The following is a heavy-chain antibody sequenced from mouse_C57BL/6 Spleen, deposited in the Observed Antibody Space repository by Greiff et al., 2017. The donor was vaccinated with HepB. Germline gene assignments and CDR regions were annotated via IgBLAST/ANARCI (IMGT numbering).Heavy chain of an antibody. Sequence: VQLQQSGAELVKPGASVKISCKASGYAFSSYWMNWVKQRPGKGLEWIGQIYPGDGDTNYNGKFKGKATLTADKSSSTAYMQLSSLPSEDSAVYVCARGASTVVGYYFDYWGEGTTLTVSS. D-gene: IGHD1-1*01. CDR3: ARGASTVVGYYFDY. CDR2: IYPGDGDT. CDR1: GYAFSSYW. V-gene: IGHV1-80*01. J-gene: IGHJ2*01.